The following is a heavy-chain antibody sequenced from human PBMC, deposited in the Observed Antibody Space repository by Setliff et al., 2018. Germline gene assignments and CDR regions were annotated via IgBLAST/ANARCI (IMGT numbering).Heavy chain of an antibody. V-gene: IGHV4-39*07. J-gene: IGHJ4*02. CDR3: RFWSGYYKNDY. CDR1: GVSITNSDYY. Sequence: SETLSLTCTVSGVSITNSDYYWGWIRQPPGKGLEWIGSSHYSGNNYYSPSLESRVTISVDTSKSQFSLNLRSVTAADTAVYYCRFWSGYYKNDYWGQGTLVTVS. D-gene: IGHD3-3*01. CDR2: SHYSGNN.